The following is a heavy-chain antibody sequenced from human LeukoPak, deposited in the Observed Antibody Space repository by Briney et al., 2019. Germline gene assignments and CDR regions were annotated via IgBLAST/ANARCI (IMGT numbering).Heavy chain of an antibody. D-gene: IGHD3-22*01. CDR1: GFTFSSYA. J-gene: IGHJ4*02. CDR3: AKDLTMIVVVTTTSRGDY. Sequence: GASLRLSCAASGFTFSSYAMSWIRQAPGKGLGWVSAISGSGGSTYYADSVKGRFTISRDNSKNTLYLQMNSLRAEDTAVYYCAKDLTMIVVVTTTSRGDYWGQGTLVTVSP. V-gene: IGHV3-23*01. CDR2: ISGSGGST.